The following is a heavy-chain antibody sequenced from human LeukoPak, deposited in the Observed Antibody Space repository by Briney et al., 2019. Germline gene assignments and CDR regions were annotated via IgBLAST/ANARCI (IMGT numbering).Heavy chain of an antibody. Sequence: GGSLRLSCAACGFTFSSYGMHWVRQAPGKGLEWVAVIWFDGSDKYYADSVKGRFTISRDNAKNSLYLQMNSLRAEDTAVYYCARESIGSPFDPWGQGTLVTVSS. CDR3: ARESIGSPFDP. V-gene: IGHV3-33*01. J-gene: IGHJ5*02. CDR2: IWFDGSDK. CDR1: GFTFSSYG. D-gene: IGHD2-15*01.